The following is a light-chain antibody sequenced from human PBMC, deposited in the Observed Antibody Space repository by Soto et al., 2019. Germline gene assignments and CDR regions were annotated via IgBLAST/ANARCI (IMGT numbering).Light chain of an antibody. Sequence: IVLTQSPATLSLSPGERATLSCRASQSVSSYLGWYQQKPGQAPRLLIYDASNRATGIPARFSGSGSGTDFTLTISSLEPEDFAVYYCQQRSRWPPVTFGRGTKGDI. CDR2: DAS. J-gene: IGKJ4*01. CDR3: QQRSRWPPVT. CDR1: QSVSSY. V-gene: IGKV3-11*01.